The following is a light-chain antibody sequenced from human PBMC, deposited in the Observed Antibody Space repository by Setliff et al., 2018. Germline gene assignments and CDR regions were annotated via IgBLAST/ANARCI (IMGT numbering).Light chain of an antibody. Sequence: DIQMTQSPSSLSASVGDRITITCRASDNISRYLNWYQQRPGKAPKLLIFAASNLQGGVPSRFSGGGSGTDFTLTISNLQPEDFASYYCQQSYSTPFTFGPGTKVDIK. CDR1: DNISRY. V-gene: IGKV1-39*01. CDR2: AAS. CDR3: QQSYSTPFT. J-gene: IGKJ3*01.